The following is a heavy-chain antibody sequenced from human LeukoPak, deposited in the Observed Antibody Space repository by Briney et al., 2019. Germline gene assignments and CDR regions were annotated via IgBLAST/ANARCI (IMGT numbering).Heavy chain of an antibody. Sequence: KPSETLSLTCTVSGGSISSYCWSWIRQPPGKGLEWIGYIYYSGSTNYNPSLKSRVTISVDTSKNQFSLKLSSVTAADTAVYYCARDIQGSGYWGQGTLVTVSS. CDR2: IYYSGST. CDR3: ARDIQGSGY. D-gene: IGHD1-26*01. J-gene: IGHJ4*02. CDR1: GGSISSYC. V-gene: IGHV4-59*01.